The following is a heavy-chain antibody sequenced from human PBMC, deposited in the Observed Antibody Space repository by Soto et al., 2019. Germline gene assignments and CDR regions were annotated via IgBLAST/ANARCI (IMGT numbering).Heavy chain of an antibody. Sequence: QVQLQESGPGLVKPSETLSLTCTVSGGSIGTYYWTWIRQPPGKGLEWIGHIYYSGNTNSNPSLESRVTMSVDTSKNQVSRRLASVTAADTAVYYCARRSTYHDAFDIWGPGTEVTVSA. CDR2: IYYSGNT. J-gene: IGHJ3*02. V-gene: IGHV4-59*08. CDR3: ARRSTYHDAFDI. CDR1: GGSIGTYY. D-gene: IGHD3-10*01.